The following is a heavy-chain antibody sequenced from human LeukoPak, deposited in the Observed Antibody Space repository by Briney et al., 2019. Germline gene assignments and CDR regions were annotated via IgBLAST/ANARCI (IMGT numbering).Heavy chain of an antibody. Sequence: SQTPSLTCAVSGGSISSGGYSWSWIRQPPGKGLEWIGYIYHSGSTYYNPSLKSRVTISVDRSKNQFSLKLSSVTAADTAVYYCARVRITMVRGVIINWGQGTLVTVSS. CDR3: ARVRITMVRGVIIN. J-gene: IGHJ4*02. CDR1: GGSISSGGYS. CDR2: IYHSGST. D-gene: IGHD3-10*01. V-gene: IGHV4-30-2*01.